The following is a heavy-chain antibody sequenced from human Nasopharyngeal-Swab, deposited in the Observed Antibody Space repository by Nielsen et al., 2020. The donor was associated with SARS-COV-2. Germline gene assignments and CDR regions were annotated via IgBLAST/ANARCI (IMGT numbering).Heavy chain of an antibody. CDR2: ISGDGDSA. Sequence: WIRQPPGKGLEWVSLISGDGDSASYRDSVKGRFTISRENNKDSLYLQMNSLTVEDTALYYCAKPFWNGYYSGDSFDFWGQGTMVTVSS. CDR3: AKPFWNGYYSGDSFDF. V-gene: IGHV3-43*02. D-gene: IGHD3-3*01. J-gene: IGHJ3*01.